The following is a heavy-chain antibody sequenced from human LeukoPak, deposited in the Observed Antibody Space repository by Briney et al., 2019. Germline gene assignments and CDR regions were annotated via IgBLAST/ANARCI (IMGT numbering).Heavy chain of an antibody. CDR3: ARNGYCSSTSCHVRYYYYGMDV. V-gene: IGHV1-18*01. Sequence: GASVKVSCKASGYTFTSYGISWVRQAPGQGLEWMGWISACNGNTNYAQKLQGRVTMTTDTSTSTAYMELRSLRSDDTAVYYCARNGYCSSTSCHVRYYYYGMDVWGQGTTVTVSS. D-gene: IGHD2-2*03. J-gene: IGHJ6*02. CDR2: ISACNGNT. CDR1: GYTFTSYG.